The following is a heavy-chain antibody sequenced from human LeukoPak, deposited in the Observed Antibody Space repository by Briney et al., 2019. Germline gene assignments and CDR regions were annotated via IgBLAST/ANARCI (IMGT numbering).Heavy chain of an antibody. Sequence: SETLSLTCTVSGVSTTNGIYYWAWIRHPPGKGLECIGRVHNVGSTYYNLSLRTRVTMSIDTSKKQFSLRLNSVTAADTAVYYCARHAEYNSGWHFYLDHWGQGILVTVSS. CDR2: VHNVGST. D-gene: IGHD6-19*01. V-gene: IGHV4-39*01. J-gene: IGHJ4*02. CDR1: GVSTTNGIYY. CDR3: ARHAEYNSGWHFYLDH.